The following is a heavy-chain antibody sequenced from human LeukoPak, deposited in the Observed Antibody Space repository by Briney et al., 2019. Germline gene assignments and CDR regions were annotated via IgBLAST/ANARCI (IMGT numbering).Heavy chain of an antibody. CDR1: GGSIKNYY. CDR3: ARQSDPYYHYGLDF. V-gene: IGHV4-59*07. J-gene: IGHJ6*02. CDR2: VYYTGTT. Sequence: SDTLSLTCALSGGSIKNYYWSWIRQPPGKGLEWIGYVYYTGTTSYNPSPKSRVTISVEPSKNQFSLTLNSVTAADTAVYHCARQSDPYYHYGLDFWGQGTTVIVSS.